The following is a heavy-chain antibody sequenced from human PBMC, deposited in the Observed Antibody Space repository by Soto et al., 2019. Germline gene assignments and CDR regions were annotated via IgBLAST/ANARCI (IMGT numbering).Heavy chain of an antibody. CDR2: IYYSGST. V-gene: IGHV4-39*01. J-gene: IGHJ4*02. CDR1: GGSISSSSYY. D-gene: IGHD3-10*01. Sequence: PSETLSLTCXVSGGSISSSSYYWGWIRQPPGKGLEWIGSIYYSGSTYYNPSLKSRVTISVDTSKNQFSLKLSSVTAADTAVYYCARLGYYYGSGSPDFDYWGQGTLVTVSS. CDR3: ARLGYYYGSGSPDFDY.